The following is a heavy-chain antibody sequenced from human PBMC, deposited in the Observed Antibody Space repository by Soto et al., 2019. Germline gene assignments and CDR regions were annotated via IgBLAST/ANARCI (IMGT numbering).Heavy chain of an antibody. D-gene: IGHD2-15*01. CDR3: AREEGQYCSGGSCSLGIAFDI. J-gene: IGHJ3*02. CDR2: ISSSSSYI. CDR1: GFTFSDYY. V-gene: IGHV3-11*06. Sequence: PGGSLRLSCAASGFTFSDYYMSWIRQAPGKGLEWVSSISSSSSYIYYADSVKGRFTISRDNAKNSLYLQMNSLRAEDTAVYYCAREEGQYCSGGSCSLGIAFDIWGQGTMVTVSS.